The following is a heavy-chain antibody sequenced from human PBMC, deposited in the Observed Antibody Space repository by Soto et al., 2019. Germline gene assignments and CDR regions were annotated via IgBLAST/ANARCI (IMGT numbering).Heavy chain of an antibody. CDR3: AQCRAEAGAGFDS. CDR2: IYHRADT. J-gene: IGHJ5*01. CDR1: GGSITSDHYY. Sequence: SETLSLTCSVSGGSITSDHYYWNWVRQRPGKGLEWIGFIYHRADTYYNPSLRSRVSMSVDTSKNQFSLNLRSVNVAHTAVYWCAQCRAEAGAGFDSWGQGTQVTVSS. D-gene: IGHD6-13*01. V-gene: IGHV4-31*03.